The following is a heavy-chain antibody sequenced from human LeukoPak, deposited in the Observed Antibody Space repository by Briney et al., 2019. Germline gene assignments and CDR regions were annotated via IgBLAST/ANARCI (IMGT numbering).Heavy chain of an antibody. J-gene: IGHJ4*02. Sequence: GGSLRLSCAASGFTFSSYAMSWVRQAPGKGLEWVSAISGSGGSTYYADSVKGRFTISRDNSKNTLYLQMNSLRAEDTAVYYRANTIVVVPAANLSWGQGTLVTVSS. D-gene: IGHD2-2*01. CDR1: GFTFSSYA. CDR3: ANTIVVVPAANLS. V-gene: IGHV3-23*01. CDR2: ISGSGGST.